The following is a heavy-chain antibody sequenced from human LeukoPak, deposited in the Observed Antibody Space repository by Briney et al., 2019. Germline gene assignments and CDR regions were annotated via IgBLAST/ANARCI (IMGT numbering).Heavy chain of an antibody. CDR2: IYYSGST. J-gene: IGHJ4*02. Sequence: SETLSLTCTVSGGSISSSSYYWGWIRQPPGKGLEWIGSIYYSGSTKYNPSLKRRVTISVDTSKNQFSLKLNSVTAADTAVYYCARALMYYYGSGSYVNFDYWGQGTLVTVSS. D-gene: IGHD3-10*01. V-gene: IGHV4-39*07. CDR1: GGSISSSSYY. CDR3: ARALMYYYGSGSYVNFDY.